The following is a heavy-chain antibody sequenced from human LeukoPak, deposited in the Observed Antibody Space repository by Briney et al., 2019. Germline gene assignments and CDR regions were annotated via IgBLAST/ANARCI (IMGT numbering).Heavy chain of an antibody. Sequence: SETLSLTCTVSGGSISSYYWSWIRQPPGKGLEWMGYIYYSGSTNYNPSLNSRVTISVDTSKNQFSLKLSSVTAADTAVYYCARARIQLWHTLDYWGQGTLVTVSS. V-gene: IGHV4-59*08. CDR3: ARARIQLWHTLDY. CDR1: GGSISSYY. CDR2: IYYSGST. D-gene: IGHD5-18*01. J-gene: IGHJ4*02.